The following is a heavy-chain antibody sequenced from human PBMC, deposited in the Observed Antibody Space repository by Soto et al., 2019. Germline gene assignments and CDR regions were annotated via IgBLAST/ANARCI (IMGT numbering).Heavy chain of an antibody. CDR2: IIPILGIA. J-gene: IGHJ4*02. D-gene: IGHD6-6*01. V-gene: IGHV1-69*02. CDR3: ASPSRGQSSSNDY. CDR1: GGTFSSYT. Sequence: GASVKVSCKASGGTFSSYTISWVRQAPGQGLEWMGRIIPILGIANYAQKFQGRVTITADKSTSTAYMELSSLRSEDTAVYYCASPSRGQSSSNDYWGQGTLVTVSS.